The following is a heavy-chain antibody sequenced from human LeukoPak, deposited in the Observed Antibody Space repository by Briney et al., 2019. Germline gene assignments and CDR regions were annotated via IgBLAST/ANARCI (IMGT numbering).Heavy chain of an antibody. Sequence: GGSLRLSCAASGFTSSSYWMNWVRQAPGKGLVWVSRIASDGSSTTYADSVKGRFSISRDNAKNTLYLQMNSLRVEDTAVYYCARGRPHGNDYWGQGTLATVSS. CDR2: IASDGSST. V-gene: IGHV3-74*01. J-gene: IGHJ4*02. CDR1: GFTSSSYW. CDR3: ARGRPHGNDY. D-gene: IGHD4-23*01.